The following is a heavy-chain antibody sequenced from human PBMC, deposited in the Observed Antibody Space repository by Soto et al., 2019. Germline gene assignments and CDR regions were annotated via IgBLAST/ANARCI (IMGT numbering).Heavy chain of an antibody. CDR1: GYTFTDYY. Sequence: QEQLVQSGAEVKKPGASVVVSCKASGYTFTDYYFHWVRQAPGQGLEWMGWINPNGGDTNYAQKFQGRVTMTRDTSISTAYVELSSLRSDDTAVYYCATVPAAALKEDYWGQGTLVTASS. CDR3: ATVPAAALKEDY. V-gene: IGHV1-2*02. J-gene: IGHJ4*02. CDR2: INPNGGDT. D-gene: IGHD6-13*01.